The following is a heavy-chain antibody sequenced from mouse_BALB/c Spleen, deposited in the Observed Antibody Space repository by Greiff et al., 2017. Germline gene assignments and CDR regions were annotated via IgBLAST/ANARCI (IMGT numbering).Heavy chain of an antibody. D-gene: IGHD4-1*01. J-gene: IGHJ2*01. CDR3: TVLGPDY. CDR1: GYTFTSYY. CDR2: INPSNGGT. V-gene: IGHV1S81*02. Sequence: VQLHQSGAELVKPGASVKLSCKASGYTFTSYYMYWVKQRPGQGLEWIGEINPSNGGTNFNEKFKSKATLTVDKSSSTAYMQLSSLTSEDSAVYYCTVLGPDYWGQGTTLTVSS.